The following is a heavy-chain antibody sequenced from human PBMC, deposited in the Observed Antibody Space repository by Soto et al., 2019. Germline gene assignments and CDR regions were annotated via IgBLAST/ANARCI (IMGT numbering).Heavy chain of an antibody. CDR2: INHSGST. CDR3: ARGRAEDIVVVVASKYYSDF. CDR1: GGAFSGYY. Sequence: ETLSLTCAVYGGAFSGYYWSWIRQPPGKGLEWIGEINHSGSTNYNPSLKSRVTISVDTSKNQFSLKLSSVTAADTAVYYCARGRAEDIVVVVASKYYSDFWGQGTRVTVAS. D-gene: IGHD2-15*01. J-gene: IGHJ4*02. V-gene: IGHV4-34*01.